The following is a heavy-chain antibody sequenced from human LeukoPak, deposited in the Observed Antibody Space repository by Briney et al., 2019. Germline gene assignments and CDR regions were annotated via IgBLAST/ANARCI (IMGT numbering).Heavy chain of an antibody. D-gene: IGHD2-21*01. V-gene: IGHV4-59*11. Sequence: TSETLSLTCTVSGGSISSHYWSWIRQPPGKGLKWIGYIYYSGSTNYNPSLKSRVTISVDTSKNQSSLKLSSVTAADTAVYYCARADLYSDAFDIWGQGTMVTVSS. CDR3: ARADLYSDAFDI. CDR2: IYYSGST. CDR1: GGSISSHY. J-gene: IGHJ3*02.